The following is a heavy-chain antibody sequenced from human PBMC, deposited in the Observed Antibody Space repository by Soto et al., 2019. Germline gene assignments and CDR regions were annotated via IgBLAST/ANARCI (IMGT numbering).Heavy chain of an antibody. CDR3: ARGEVGARYYFDY. D-gene: IGHD1-26*01. V-gene: IGHV3-21*01. Sequence: EVQLVESGGGLVKPGGSLRLSCAASGFTFSSYSMNWVRQAPGKGLEWVSSISSSSSYIYYADSVKGRFTISRDNAKNSLYLQMTSLRAEDTAVYYCARGEVGARYYFDYWGQGTLVTVSS. J-gene: IGHJ4*02. CDR2: ISSSSSYI. CDR1: GFTFSSYS.